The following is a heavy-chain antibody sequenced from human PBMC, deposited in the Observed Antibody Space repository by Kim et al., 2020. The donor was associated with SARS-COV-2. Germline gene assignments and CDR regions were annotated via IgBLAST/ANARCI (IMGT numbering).Heavy chain of an antibody. D-gene: IGHD3-10*01. CDR3: ARASMVRGAKYYFDS. CDR1: GFTFSDYY. Sequence: GGSLRLSCAASGFTFSDYYMSWIRQAPGKGLEWVSYISGSGSPKYYSESVKGRFTISRDNAESSLSLQMNSLRAADTAVYFCARASMVRGAKYYFDSWG. J-gene: IGHJ4*01. V-gene: IGHV3-11*01. CDR2: ISGSGSPK.